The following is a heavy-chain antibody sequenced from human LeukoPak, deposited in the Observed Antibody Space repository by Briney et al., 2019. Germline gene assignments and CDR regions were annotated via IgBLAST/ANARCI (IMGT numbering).Heavy chain of an antibody. CDR1: GFAFSNNW. Sequence: YPGGSLRLPCAASGFAFSNNWMHWVRQAPGKGLLWVSRINGDGSSSSYADSVKARFTISRDNAKNTLYLQMNSLRAEDTAVYHCARVPGTSGGHWYFDLWGHGTLVTVSS. V-gene: IGHV3-74*01. J-gene: IGHJ2*01. D-gene: IGHD1/OR15-1a*01. CDR2: INGDGSSS. CDR3: ARVPGTSGGHWYFDL.